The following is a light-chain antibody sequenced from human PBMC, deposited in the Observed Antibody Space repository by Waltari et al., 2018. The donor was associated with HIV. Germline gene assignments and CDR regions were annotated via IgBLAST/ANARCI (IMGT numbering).Light chain of an antibody. CDR1: SSDIGGYNY. Sequence: QSALTQPASVSGSPGQSITTSCTGTSSDIGGYNYVSWYQHHPGKPPKVLIYDVINRPSGISDRFSGSKSGSTASLTISGLQAEDEADYYCASYTARSIPWVFGGGTKLTVV. CDR3: ASYTARSIPWV. V-gene: IGLV2-14*03. CDR2: DVI. J-gene: IGLJ3*02.